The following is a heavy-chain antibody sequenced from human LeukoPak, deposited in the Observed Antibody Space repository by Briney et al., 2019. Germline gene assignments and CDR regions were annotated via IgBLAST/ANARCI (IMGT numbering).Heavy chain of an antibody. V-gene: IGHV3-53*01. CDR3: AKDRGIISDY. D-gene: IGHD3-10*01. CDR2: IYSGGST. CDR1: EFSVGSNY. Sequence: GGSLRLSCAASEFSVGSNYMTWVRQAPGKGLEWVSLIYSGGSTYYADSVKGRFTISRDNSKNTLYLQMNSLRAEDTAVYYCAKDRGIISDYWGQGTLVTVSS. J-gene: IGHJ4*02.